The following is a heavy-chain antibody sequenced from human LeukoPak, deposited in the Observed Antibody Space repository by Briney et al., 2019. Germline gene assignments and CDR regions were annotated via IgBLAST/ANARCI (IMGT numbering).Heavy chain of an antibody. CDR3: VRNSYDSSGYYDY. CDR2: IISDGSNT. V-gene: IGHV3-74*01. D-gene: IGHD3-22*01. J-gene: IGHJ4*02. CDR1: GFTFSSYW. Sequence: GGSLRLSCAASGFTFSSYWMHWVRQAPGKGLVWVSRIISDGSNTTYADSVKGRFTISRDNAKNTLYLQMSSLRAEATAVYYCVRNSYDSSGYYDYWGQGTLVTVSS.